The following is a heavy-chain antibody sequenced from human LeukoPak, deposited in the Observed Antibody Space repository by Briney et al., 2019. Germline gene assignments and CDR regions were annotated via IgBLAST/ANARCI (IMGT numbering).Heavy chain of an antibody. V-gene: IGHV4-30-4*01. D-gene: IGHD3-9*01. Sequence: SETLSLTCTVSGGSLSSGDYYWSWIRQPPGKGLEWIGYIYYSGSTYYNTYLKSRVTISVDTSKNKFSLKLSSVTAADTAVYYCARDGPDILTGYYFFDYWGQGTLVTVSS. CDR2: IYYSGST. CDR3: ARDGPDILTGYYFFDY. CDR1: GGSLSSGDYY. J-gene: IGHJ4*02.